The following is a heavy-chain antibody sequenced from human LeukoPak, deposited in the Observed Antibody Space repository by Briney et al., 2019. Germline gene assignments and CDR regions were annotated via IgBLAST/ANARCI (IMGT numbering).Heavy chain of an antibody. D-gene: IGHD3-10*01. Sequence: PGWSLRLSCAASGFTFSSYEMNWVRQAPGKGLEWVSYISSSGSTIYYADSVKGRFTISRDNAKNSLYLQMNSLRAEDTAVYYCARDSITMVRGAPYYYYYMDVWGKGTTVTVSS. J-gene: IGHJ6*03. V-gene: IGHV3-48*03. CDR3: ARDSITMVRGAPYYYYYMDV. CDR1: GFTFSSYE. CDR2: ISSSGSTI.